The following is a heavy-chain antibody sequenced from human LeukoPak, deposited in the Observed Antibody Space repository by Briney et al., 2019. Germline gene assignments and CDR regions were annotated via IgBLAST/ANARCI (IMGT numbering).Heavy chain of an antibody. J-gene: IGHJ3*02. CDR2: INHSGST. Sequence: SETLSLTCAVYGGSFSGYYWSWIRQPPGKGLEWIGEINHSGSTNYNPSLKSRVTISVDTSKNQFSLKLSSVTAADTAVYYCASAERIWTRGAFDIWGQGTMVTVSS. V-gene: IGHV4-34*01. CDR1: GGSFSGYY. CDR3: ASAERIWTRGAFDI. D-gene: IGHD3/OR15-3a*01.